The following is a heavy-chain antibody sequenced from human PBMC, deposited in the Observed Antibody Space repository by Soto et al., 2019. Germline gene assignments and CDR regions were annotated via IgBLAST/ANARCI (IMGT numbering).Heavy chain of an antibody. D-gene: IGHD5-12*01. CDR3: ARKSTYDYLSRVDS. CDR2: IIPVYGTP. J-gene: IGHJ4*02. Sequence: QVQLVQSGAEVKKPGSSVKVSCKASGGTFNTYAVSWVRQAPGQGLEWMGGIIPVYGTPNYAQKFQGRVTMTADESTSTVYMELSSLTSEATAVYLWARKSTYDYLSRVDSCCQGTRVTVSA. V-gene: IGHV1-69*01. CDR1: GGTFNTYA.